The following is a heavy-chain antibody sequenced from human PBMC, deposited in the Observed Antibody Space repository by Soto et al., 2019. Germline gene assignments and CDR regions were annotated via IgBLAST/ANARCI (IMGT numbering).Heavy chain of an antibody. Sequence: QVQLVQSGAEVKKPGSSVKVSCKVSGGTFSNYAIDWVRLAPGHGLEWMGGNVPIFGTTYYTQKFQGRATIIADDSPTAADLEMSSLRSEETAIYYCARVEAVDGLYNNHGWDVWGQGTAVTVSS. CDR3: ARVEAVDGLYNNHGWDV. CDR1: GGTFSNYA. CDR2: NVPIFGTT. D-gene: IGHD6-19*01. V-gene: IGHV1-69*12. J-gene: IGHJ6*02.